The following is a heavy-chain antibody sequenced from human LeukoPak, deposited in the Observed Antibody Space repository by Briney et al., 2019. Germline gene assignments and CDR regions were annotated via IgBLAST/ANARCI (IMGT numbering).Heavy chain of an antibody. Sequence: SETLSLTCTVSGGSISSSSYYWGWIRQPPGKGLEWIGSIYYSGSTYYNPSLKSRVTISVDTSKNQFSLKLSSVTAADTAVYYCARWMGFSYDRSLFDYWGQGTLVTVSS. D-gene: IGHD3-22*01. J-gene: IGHJ4*02. CDR1: GGSISSSSYY. V-gene: IGHV4-39*01. CDR3: ARWMGFSYDRSLFDY. CDR2: IYYSGST.